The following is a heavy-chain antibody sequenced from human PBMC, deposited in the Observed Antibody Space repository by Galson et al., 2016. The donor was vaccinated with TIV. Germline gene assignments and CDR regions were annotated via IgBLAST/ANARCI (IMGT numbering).Heavy chain of an antibody. CDR3: AKAQEKYFSNLYYGMAV. D-gene: IGHD4-11*01. V-gene: IGHV3-9*01. J-gene: IGHJ6*02. CDR1: GFTFEDYA. Sequence: SLRLSCAASGFTFEDYAMHWVRQAPGKGLEWVSGISSNSVYLGYADSVKGRFTISRDNSKDTVYLEMNSLRTEDTAMYYCAKAQEKYFSNLYYGMAVWGQGTMVTVSS. CDR2: ISSNSVYL.